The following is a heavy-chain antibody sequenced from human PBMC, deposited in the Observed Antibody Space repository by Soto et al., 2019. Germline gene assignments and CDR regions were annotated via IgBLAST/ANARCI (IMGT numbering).Heavy chain of an antibody. V-gene: IGHV3-23*01. D-gene: IGHD6-19*01. CDR1: GFTFSSYA. J-gene: IGHJ4*02. CDR3: AKDSMSTSAVAGTGGYYFDY. Sequence: GGSLRLSCAASGFTFSSYAMSWVRQAPGKGLEWVSAISGSGGSTYYADSVKGRFTISRDNSKNTLYLQMNSLRAEDTAVYYCAKDSMSTSAVAGTGGYYFDYWGQGTLVTVSS. CDR2: ISGSGGST.